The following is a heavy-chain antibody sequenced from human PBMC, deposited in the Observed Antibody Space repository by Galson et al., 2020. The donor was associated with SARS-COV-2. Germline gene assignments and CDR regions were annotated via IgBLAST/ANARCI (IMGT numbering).Heavy chain of an antibody. CDR2: IYYTRST. J-gene: IGHJ5*02. Sequence: SETLSLTCTVSGGSISSYYWRWIRQSPGKGLEWIGHIYYTRSTKYNPSLKSRVAISVDTSKKQFSLKLSSVTAADTAVYYCAGDNTGDYIQFDPWGQGTQVTVSS. V-gene: IGHV4-59*01. CDR3: AGDNTGDYIQFDP. CDR1: GGSISSYY. D-gene: IGHD4-17*01.